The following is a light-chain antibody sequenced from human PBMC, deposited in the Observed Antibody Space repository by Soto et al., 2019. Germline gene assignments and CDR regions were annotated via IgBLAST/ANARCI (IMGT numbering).Light chain of an antibody. V-gene: IGKV3-20*01. J-gene: IGKJ2*01. Sequence: EIVLTQSPGTLSLSPGERATLSCRASQSVTNSRLAWYQQKPGQAPKVLIYGGSNRATGIPDRLSGSGSGTDFTLTISRLEPEDFAVYDCQQWSSSPRTFGQGTKLEIK. CDR2: GGS. CDR3: QQWSSSPRT. CDR1: QSVTNSR.